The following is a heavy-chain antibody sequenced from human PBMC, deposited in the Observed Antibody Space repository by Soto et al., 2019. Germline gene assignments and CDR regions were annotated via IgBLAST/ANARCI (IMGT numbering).Heavy chain of an antibody. D-gene: IGHD3-22*01. CDR1: GGTFSSYA. CDR2: IIPIFGTA. CDR3: ARETSSGCSFAFDI. J-gene: IGHJ3*02. Sequence: ASVKVSCKASGGTFSSYAISWVRQAPGQGLEWMGGIIPIFGTANYAQKFQGRVTITRDTSASTAYMELSSLRSEDTAVFYCARETSSGCSFAFDIWGQGTRVTVSS. V-gene: IGHV1-69*05.